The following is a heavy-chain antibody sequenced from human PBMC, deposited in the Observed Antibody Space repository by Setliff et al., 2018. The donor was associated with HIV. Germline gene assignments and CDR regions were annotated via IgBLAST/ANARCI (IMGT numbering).Heavy chain of an antibody. V-gene: IGHV1-2*02. CDR3: ARDPSASSFDH. CDR1: GYIFIRYY. CDR2: INPHTGVT. J-gene: IGHJ4*02. Sequence: ASVKVSCKTSGYIFIRYYIFWVRQAPGQGLEWMGNINPHTGVTRYAEKFQGRVTMTRDTSISTIYMELSGLRSEDTAVYYCARDPSASSFDHWGQGTLVTVS. D-gene: IGHD1-26*01.